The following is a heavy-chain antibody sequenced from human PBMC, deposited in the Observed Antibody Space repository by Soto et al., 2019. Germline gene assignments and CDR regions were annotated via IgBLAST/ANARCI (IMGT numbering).Heavy chain of an antibody. V-gene: IGHV4-39*01. J-gene: IGHJ3*02. CDR1: GGSISSSSYY. CDR3: ARAPVWFGELYPGGAFDI. Sequence: SETLSLTCTVYGGSISSSSYYWGWIRQPPGKGLEWIGSIYYSGSTYYNPSLKSRVTISVDTSKDQFSLKLSSVTAADTAVYYCARAPVWFGELYPGGAFDIWGQGTMVTVSS. D-gene: IGHD3-10*01. CDR2: IYYSGST.